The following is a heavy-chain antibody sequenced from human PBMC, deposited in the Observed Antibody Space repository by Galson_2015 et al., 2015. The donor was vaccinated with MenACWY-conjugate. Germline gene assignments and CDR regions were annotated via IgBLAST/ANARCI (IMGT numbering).Heavy chain of an antibody. V-gene: IGHV3-30*02. J-gene: IGHJ5*02. CDR2: IRYDGSNK. CDR3: AKDPIHIAAAGTGWFDP. CDR1: GFTFSSYG. D-gene: IGHD6-13*01. Sequence: SLRLSCAASGFTFSSYGMHWVRQAPGKGLEWVAFIRYDGSNKYYADSVKGRFTISRDNSKNTLYLQMNSLRAEDTAVYYCAKDPIHIAAAGTGWFDPWGQGTLVTVSS.